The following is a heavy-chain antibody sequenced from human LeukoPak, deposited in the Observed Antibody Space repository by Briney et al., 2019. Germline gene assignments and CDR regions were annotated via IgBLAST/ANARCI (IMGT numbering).Heavy chain of an antibody. D-gene: IGHD6-6*01. J-gene: IGHJ4*02. V-gene: IGHV1-8*01. Sequence: ASVKVSCKVSGYTFTSYDINWVRQATGQGLEWMGWMNPNSGNTGYALRFQGRVTMTRNTPISTAYMELSSLRSEDTAVYYCARGQMAGIAARRDFDYWGQGTLVTVSS. CDR2: MNPNSGNT. CDR1: GYTFTSYD. CDR3: ARGQMAGIAARRDFDY.